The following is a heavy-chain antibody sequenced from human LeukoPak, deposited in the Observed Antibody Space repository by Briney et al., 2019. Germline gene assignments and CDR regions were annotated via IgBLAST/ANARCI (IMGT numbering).Heavy chain of an antibody. CDR3: ARARGSSGTSAAFDI. CDR1: GFTFSSYG. Sequence: GGSLRLSCAASGFTFSSYGMSWVRQAPGKGLEWVSAISGSGGSTYYADSVKGRFTISRDNAKNSLYLQMNSLRAEDTALYYCARARGSSGTSAAFDIWGQGTMVTVSS. J-gene: IGHJ3*02. CDR2: ISGSGGST. V-gene: IGHV3-23*01. D-gene: IGHD1-26*01.